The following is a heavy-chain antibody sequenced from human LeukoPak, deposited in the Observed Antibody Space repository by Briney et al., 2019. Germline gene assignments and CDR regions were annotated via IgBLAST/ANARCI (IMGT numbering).Heavy chain of an antibody. V-gene: IGHV3-72*01. D-gene: IGHD2-2*01. CDR3: ARVRYCSSTSCPDRNYYYYMDV. CDR2: TTDSGDSSTT. CDR1: GFTFSDHY. J-gene: IGHJ6*03. Sequence: GGSLRLSCAASGFTFSDHYMNWVRQAPGKGLEWVCRTTDSGDSSTTGYAAVVKGRFTISRDDSKNSLYLQMNSLKTEDTAVYYCARVRYCSSTSCPDRNYYYYMDVWGKGTTVTASS.